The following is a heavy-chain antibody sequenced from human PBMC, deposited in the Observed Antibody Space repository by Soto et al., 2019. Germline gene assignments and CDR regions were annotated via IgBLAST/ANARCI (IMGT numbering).Heavy chain of an antibody. V-gene: IGHV1-69*10. CDR1: GGTFSSYA. Sequence: SVKVSCKASGGTFSSYAISWVRQAPGQGLEWMGGIIPIFGIANYAQKFQGRVTITADKSTSTAYMELSSLRSEDTAVYYCARDSKNCSSTSCYVRWFDPWGQGTLVTVSS. CDR3: ARDSKNCSSTSCYVRWFDP. D-gene: IGHD2-2*01. CDR2: IIPIFGIA. J-gene: IGHJ5*02.